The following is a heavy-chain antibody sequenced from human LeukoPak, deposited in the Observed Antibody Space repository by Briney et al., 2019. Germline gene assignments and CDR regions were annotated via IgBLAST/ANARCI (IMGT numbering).Heavy chain of an antibody. Sequence: ASVKVSCKASGYTFTGYYMHWVRQAPGQGLEWMGWINPNSGGTNYAQKFQGRVTMTRDTSISTAYMELSRLRSDDTAVYYCARDRSHDFWSGVDAFDIWGQGTMVTVSS. CDR2: INPNSGGT. D-gene: IGHD3-3*01. CDR3: ARDRSHDFWSGVDAFDI. CDR1: GYTFTGYY. V-gene: IGHV1-2*02. J-gene: IGHJ3*02.